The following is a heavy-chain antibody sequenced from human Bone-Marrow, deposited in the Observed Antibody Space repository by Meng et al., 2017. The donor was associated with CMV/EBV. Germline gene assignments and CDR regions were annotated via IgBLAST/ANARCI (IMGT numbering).Heavy chain of an antibody. CDR3: AREIGTYYDFWSGYYLDY. CDR2: IYYSGST. J-gene: IGHJ4*02. CDR1: GGSISSYY. V-gene: IGHV4-39*07. D-gene: IGHD3-3*01. Sequence: SETLSLTCTVSGGSISSYYWGWIRQPPGKGLEWIGSIYYSGSTYYNPSLKSRVTISVDTSKNQFSLKLSSVTAADTAVYYCAREIGTYYDFWSGYYLDYWGQGTLVTVSS.